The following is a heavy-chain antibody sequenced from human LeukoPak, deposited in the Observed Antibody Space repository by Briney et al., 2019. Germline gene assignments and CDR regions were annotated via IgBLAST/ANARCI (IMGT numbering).Heavy chain of an antibody. V-gene: IGHV3-7*01. CDR1: GFTFSDYW. Sequence: GGSLRLSCAASGFTFSDYWMTWVRQAPGKGLEWVADIKQDGSEKYYVDSVKGRFTISRDNAKKSLYLQMNNLRAEDTAVYYCARAQGNFGSGSYYNPGDYWGQGTPVTVSS. CDR2: IKQDGSEK. CDR3: ARAQGNFGSGSYYNPGDY. D-gene: IGHD3-10*01. J-gene: IGHJ4*02.